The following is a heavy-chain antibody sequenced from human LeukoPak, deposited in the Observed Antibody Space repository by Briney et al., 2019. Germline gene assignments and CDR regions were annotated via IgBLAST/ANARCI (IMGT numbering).Heavy chain of an antibody. CDR2: ISPNSGGT. V-gene: IGHV1-2*02. J-gene: IGHJ3*02. D-gene: IGHD2-2*02. Sequence: WASVKVSCKASGYTFTGYYIHWVRQAPGQGLEWMGWISPNSGGTNYAQKFQGRVTMTRDTSISTAYMELSRLRSDDTAVYYCASLYCSSTSCYKRARLDDAFDIWGQGTMVTVSS. CDR3: ASLYCSSTSCYKRARLDDAFDI. CDR1: GYTFTGYY.